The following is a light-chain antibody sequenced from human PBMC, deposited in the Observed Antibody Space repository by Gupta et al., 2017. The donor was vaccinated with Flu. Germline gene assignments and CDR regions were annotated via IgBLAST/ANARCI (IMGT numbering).Light chain of an antibody. CDR2: EDT. J-gene: IGLJ3*02. V-gene: IGLV3-10*01. Sequence: GQTARITCSGDALTKKYGYWYQQKSGQAPVLVIYEDTKRPSGIPEKFSGSSSGTMATLTISGAQVEDEGDYYCYSTDSSGDHRVFGGGTKLTVL. CDR3: YSTDSSGDHRV. CDR1: ALTKKY.